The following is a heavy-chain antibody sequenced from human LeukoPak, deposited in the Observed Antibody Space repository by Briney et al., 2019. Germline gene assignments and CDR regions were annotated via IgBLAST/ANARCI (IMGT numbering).Heavy chain of an antibody. Sequence: GESLRISCKGSGYSFTRKWIGWVRQMPGKGLEWMAFIFPGDSDTRYSPSFQGQVTISADKSISTAYLQWSSLKASDTAMYYCARLYGSGYYYYYMDVWGKGTTVTVSS. D-gene: IGHD3-10*01. CDR1: GYSFTRKW. CDR2: IFPGDSDT. V-gene: IGHV5-51*01. CDR3: ARLYGSGYYYYYMDV. J-gene: IGHJ6*03.